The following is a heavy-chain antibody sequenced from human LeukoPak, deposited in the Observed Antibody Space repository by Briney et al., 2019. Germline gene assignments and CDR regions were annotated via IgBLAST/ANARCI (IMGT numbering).Heavy chain of an antibody. Sequence: ALVKVSCEASGYTFTNYAMHWVRQAPGQGLEWMGWINAGNGNTKYSQKFQGRVTITRDTSASTAYMELSSLRSEDTAVYYCARDDKASVTIDYWGQGTLVTVSS. CDR3: ARDDKASVTIDY. J-gene: IGHJ4*02. V-gene: IGHV1-3*01. D-gene: IGHD4-17*01. CDR2: INAGNGNT. CDR1: GYTFTNYA.